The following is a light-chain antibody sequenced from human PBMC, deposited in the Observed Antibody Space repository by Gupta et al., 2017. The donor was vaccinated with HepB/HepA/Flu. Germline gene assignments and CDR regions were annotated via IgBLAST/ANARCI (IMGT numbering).Light chain of an antibody. CDR1: QTISSY. CDR3: QQSYSFPFT. J-gene: IGKJ4*01. V-gene: IGKV1-39*01. CDR2: AAS. Sequence: DSQMCQRPSSLSASIGDRVTITCRASQTISSYLNCYQQKPGKAPKLLIYAASSVLSRVPSRFSGSGSGTNFTLTISSLQPEKFATYSCQQSYSFPFTFGGGTKVEIK.